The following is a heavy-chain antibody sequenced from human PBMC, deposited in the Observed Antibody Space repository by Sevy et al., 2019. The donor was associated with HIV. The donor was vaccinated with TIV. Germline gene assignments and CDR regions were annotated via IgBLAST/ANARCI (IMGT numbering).Heavy chain of an antibody. D-gene: IGHD2-15*01. CDR1: GGSISSYY. V-gene: IGHV4-59*13. Sequence: SETLSLTCTVSGGSISSYYWSWIRQPPGKGLEWIGYIYYSGSTNYNPSLKSRVTISVDTSKNQFSLKLSSVTAADTAVYYCARDFDPMHCSGGSCYGPQGWFDPWGQGTLVTVSS. CDR3: ARDFDPMHCSGGSCYGPQGWFDP. J-gene: IGHJ5*02. CDR2: IYYSGST.